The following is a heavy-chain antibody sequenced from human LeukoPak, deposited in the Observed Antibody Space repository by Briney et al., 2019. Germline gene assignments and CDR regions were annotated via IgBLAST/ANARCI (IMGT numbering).Heavy chain of an antibody. J-gene: IGHJ4*02. V-gene: IGHV4-34*01. CDR1: GGSFSGYY. CDR2: INHSGST. CDR3: ARGGLEVATTDFDY. D-gene: IGHD5-24*01. Sequence: SETLSLTCAVYGGSFSGYYWSWIRQPPGKGLEWIGEINHSGSTNYNPSLKSRVTISVDTSKNQFSLKLSSVTATDTAVYYCARGGLEVATTDFDYWGQGTLVTVSS.